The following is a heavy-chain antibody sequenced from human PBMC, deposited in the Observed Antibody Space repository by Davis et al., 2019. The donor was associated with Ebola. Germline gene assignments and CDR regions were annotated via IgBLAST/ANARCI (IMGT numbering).Heavy chain of an antibody. CDR3: ATHLDSSGFYSIDQ. Sequence: GSLRLSCEASGFSFSNYAMSWVRQAPGRGLEWVSGISGSGGSTYDADSVKGRFIISRDNSKNTVYLQMSSLRAEDTAVYYCATHLDSSGFYSIDQWGQGTQVSVSS. V-gene: IGHV3-23*01. CDR1: GFSFSNYA. J-gene: IGHJ4*02. CDR2: ISGSGGST. D-gene: IGHD3-22*01.